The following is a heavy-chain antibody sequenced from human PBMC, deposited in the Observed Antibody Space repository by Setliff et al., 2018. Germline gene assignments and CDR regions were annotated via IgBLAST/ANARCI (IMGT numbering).Heavy chain of an antibody. D-gene: IGHD2-2*01. CDR1: GFSFNKHG. V-gene: IGHV3-20*04. J-gene: IGHJ3*02. Sequence: GESLKISCAASGFSFNKHGMNWVRQAPGKGLEWVSTINWDGATTAYADSVKGRFTISRDNAKNSLYLYMDSLRDEDTAVYYCARVARLVLSRNAFDIWGQGTMVTVSS. CDR2: INWDGATT. CDR3: ARVARLVLSRNAFDI.